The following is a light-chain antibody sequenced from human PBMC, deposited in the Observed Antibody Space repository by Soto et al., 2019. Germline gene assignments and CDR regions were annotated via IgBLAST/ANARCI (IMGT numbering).Light chain of an antibody. J-gene: IGKJ3*01. CDR1: QDIRNF. Sequence: DIQMTQSPTSLSASVGDRVTITCRASQDIRNFVAWYQQKPGKAPKLLIYAASTLQSGVPSRFSGSGSGTDFSLTSNWLQPEDVATYSCQKYSSVPVFGPGTKVEIK. CDR3: QKYSSVPV. V-gene: IGKV1-27*01. CDR2: AAS.